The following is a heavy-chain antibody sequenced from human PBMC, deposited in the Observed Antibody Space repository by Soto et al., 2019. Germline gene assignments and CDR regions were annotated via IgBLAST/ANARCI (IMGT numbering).Heavy chain of an antibody. J-gene: IGHJ3*02. D-gene: IGHD2-15*01. Sequence: ASVKVSCKASGYTFTSYDINCVRQATGQGLEWMGWMNPNSGNTGYAQKFQGRVTMTRNTSISTAYMELSSLGAEDTAVYYCARDRCSGGSCPGALDIWGQGTMVTVSS. V-gene: IGHV1-8*02. CDR2: MNPNSGNT. CDR1: GYTFTSYD. CDR3: ARDRCSGGSCPGALDI.